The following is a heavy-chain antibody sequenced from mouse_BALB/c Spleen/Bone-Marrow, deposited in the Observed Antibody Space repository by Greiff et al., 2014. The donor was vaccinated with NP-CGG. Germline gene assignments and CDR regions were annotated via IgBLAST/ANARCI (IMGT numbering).Heavy chain of an antibody. V-gene: IGHV14-3*02. J-gene: IGHJ3*01. CDR1: GFNIKDTY. D-gene: IGHD2-14*01. CDR2: IDPANGNT. CDR3: ARYDYRYSWFAY. Sequence: DVKLVESGAELVKPGASVKLPCTASGFNIKDTYMHWVKQRPEQGLEWIGRIDPANGNTKYDPKFQGKATITTDTSSNTAYLQLRSLTSEDTAVYYCARYDYRYSWFAYWGQGTLVTVSA.